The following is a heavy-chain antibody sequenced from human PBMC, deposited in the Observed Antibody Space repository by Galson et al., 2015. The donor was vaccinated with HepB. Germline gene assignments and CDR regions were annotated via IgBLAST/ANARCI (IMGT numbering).Heavy chain of an antibody. J-gene: IGHJ1*01. D-gene: IGHD3-9*01. V-gene: IGHV3-72*01. Sequence: SLRLPCAGSGFTFSDHYMEWVRQAPGRGLEWVARSRNKVRSYTTAYAASVKGRFTISRDDSKNSLHLQLNSLKNEDTAVYYGVRTYYDILPGPIDCQNWGQGTLVTVSS. CDR1: GFTFSDHY. CDR2: SRNKVRSYTT. CDR3: VRTYYDILPGPIDCQN.